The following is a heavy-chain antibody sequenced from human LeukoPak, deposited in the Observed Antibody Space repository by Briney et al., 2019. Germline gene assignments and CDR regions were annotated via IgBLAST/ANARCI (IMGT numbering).Heavy chain of an antibody. CDR1: GGSISSGGYS. CDR2: IYYSGST. V-gene: IGHV4-31*03. D-gene: IGHD3-3*01. CDR3: ARVVIMGPYYYYYGMDV. Sequence: PSQTLSLTCTLSGGSISSGGYSWSWIRQHPGKGLEWIGYIYYSGSTYYNPSLKSRVTISVDTSKNQFSLKLSSVTAADTAVYYCARVVIMGPYYYYYGMDVWGQGATVTVSS. J-gene: IGHJ6*02.